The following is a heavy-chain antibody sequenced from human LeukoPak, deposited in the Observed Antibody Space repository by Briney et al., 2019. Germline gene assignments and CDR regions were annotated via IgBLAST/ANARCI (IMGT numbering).Heavy chain of an antibody. CDR1: GFTFSSYE. J-gene: IGHJ4*02. D-gene: IGHD2-2*01. V-gene: IGHV3-48*03. Sequence: GGSLRLSCAASGFTFSSYEMNWVRQAPGKGLEWVSYISNGGSTIYYAGSVKGRFTISRDNAKNSLYLQMYSLRAEDTAIYFCARGGYCSRTSCYLGSFDYWGQGTLVTVSS. CDR2: ISNGGSTI. CDR3: ARGGYCSRTSCYLGSFDY.